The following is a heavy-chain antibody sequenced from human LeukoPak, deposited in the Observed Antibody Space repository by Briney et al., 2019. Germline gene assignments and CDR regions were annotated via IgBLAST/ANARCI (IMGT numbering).Heavy chain of an antibody. Sequence: SVKLSCKAVGGTFSSYAISWVRQAPGQGLGWMGRIIPILGIANYAQKFQGRVTITADKSTSTAYTELSSLRSEDTAVYYCASHGYSSSWENWFDPWGQGTLVTVSS. CDR3: ASHGYSSSWENWFDP. CDR1: GGTFSSYA. D-gene: IGHD6-13*01. V-gene: IGHV1-69*04. J-gene: IGHJ5*02. CDR2: IIPILGIA.